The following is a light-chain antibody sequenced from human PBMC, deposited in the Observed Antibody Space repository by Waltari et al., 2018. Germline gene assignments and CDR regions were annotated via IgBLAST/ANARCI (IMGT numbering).Light chain of an antibody. Sequence: IQMTQSPPSLSASIGDTVTITCRASRDIANNLNWYQQQSGKAPKLLIYRASSLQSGVPSRFSGSGSGTDFSLTISSLQPEDFATYYCQQGYDFPCTFGRGTKVEIK. J-gene: IGKJ4*01. CDR3: QQGYDFPCT. CDR1: RDIANN. V-gene: IGKV1-6*02. CDR2: RAS.